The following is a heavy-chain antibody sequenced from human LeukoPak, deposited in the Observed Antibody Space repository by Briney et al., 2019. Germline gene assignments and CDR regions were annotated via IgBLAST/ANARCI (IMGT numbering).Heavy chain of an antibody. D-gene: IGHD6-19*01. Sequence: GGSLRLSCRASGFTLSNAWMGWVRQAPGKGLEWVGRIKSKSNGGTTDYTAPVKGRFTISRDDSKNTLYLQMNSLETEDTAVYYRTTEFGSGYYFDYWGQGTLVTVSS. J-gene: IGHJ4*02. CDR1: GFTLSNAW. CDR2: IKSKSNGGTT. V-gene: IGHV3-15*01. CDR3: TTEFGSGYYFDY.